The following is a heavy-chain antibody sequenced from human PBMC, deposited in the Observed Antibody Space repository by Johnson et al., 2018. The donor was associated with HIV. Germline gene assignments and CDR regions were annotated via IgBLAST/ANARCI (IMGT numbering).Heavy chain of an antibody. CDR1: GFTFSNAW. Sequence: VQLVESGGGLVKPGGSLRLSCAASGFTFSNAWMSWVRQAPGTGLEWVGRIKSKTDGGTIDYADSVKGRFIISRDNPRNTLYLQMNGLRAEDTAVYYCAKGTNGQSWAFDIWGQGTVVTVSS. V-gene: IGHV3-15*01. CDR2: IKSKTDGGTI. D-gene: IGHD2-8*01. CDR3: AKGTNGQSWAFDI. J-gene: IGHJ3*02.